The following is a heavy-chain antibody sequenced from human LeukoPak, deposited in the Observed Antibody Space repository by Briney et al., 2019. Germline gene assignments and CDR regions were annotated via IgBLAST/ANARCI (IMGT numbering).Heavy chain of an antibody. J-gene: IGHJ6*02. D-gene: IGHD3-9*01. Sequence: ASVKVSCKASGYTFTGYYMHWVRQAPGQGLEWMGWINPNSGGTNYAQKFQGWVTMTRDTSISTAYMELSRLRSEDTAVYYCARGGELRYFDWLLYSAYGYYYGMDVWGQGTTVTVSS. CDR3: ARGGELRYFDWLLYSAYGYYYGMDV. CDR1: GYTFTGYY. V-gene: IGHV1-2*04. CDR2: INPNSGGT.